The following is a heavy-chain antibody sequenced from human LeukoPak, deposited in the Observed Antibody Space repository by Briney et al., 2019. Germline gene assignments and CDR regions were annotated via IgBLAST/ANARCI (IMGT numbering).Heavy chain of an antibody. Sequence: PSETLSLTCAVYGVSFSGYHWNWIRQFPGKGLERIGEINDRGHTNYNPSLESRVTMSVDTSKKQFSLKLNSVTAADTAVYYCARDPTTEPNIAYYFDFWGQGTLVTVSS. CDR3: ARDPTTEPNIAYYFDF. D-gene: IGHD4-17*01. J-gene: IGHJ4*02. CDR2: INDRGHT. V-gene: IGHV4-34*01. CDR1: GVSFSGYH.